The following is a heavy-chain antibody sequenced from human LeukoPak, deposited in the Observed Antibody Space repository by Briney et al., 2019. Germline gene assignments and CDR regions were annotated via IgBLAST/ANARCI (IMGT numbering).Heavy chain of an antibody. CDR3: ARASSSSWYGRLDY. Sequence: PGGSLRLSCAAAGFTFSDYGMNWVRQAPGKGLEWVSGISGSGISTYYADSVKGRFTISRDNSKNTLYLQMNSLRAEDTALYYCARASSSSWYGRLDYWGQGTLVTVSS. D-gene: IGHD6-13*01. J-gene: IGHJ4*02. CDR2: ISGSGIST. V-gene: IGHV3-23*01. CDR1: GFTFSDYG.